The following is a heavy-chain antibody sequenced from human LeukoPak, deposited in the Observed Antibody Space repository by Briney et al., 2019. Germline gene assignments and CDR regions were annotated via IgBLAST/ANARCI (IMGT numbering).Heavy chain of an antibody. J-gene: IGHJ4*02. CDR3: ARAPQQLANYFDY. D-gene: IGHD6-6*01. V-gene: IGHV4-39*07. Sequence: SETLSLTCTVSGGSISSSSYYWGWIRQPPGKGLEWIGSIYYSGSTYYNPSLKSRVTISVDTSKNQFSLKLSSVTAADTAVYYCARAPQQLANYFDYWGQGTLVTVSS. CDR1: GGSISSSSYY. CDR2: IYYSGST.